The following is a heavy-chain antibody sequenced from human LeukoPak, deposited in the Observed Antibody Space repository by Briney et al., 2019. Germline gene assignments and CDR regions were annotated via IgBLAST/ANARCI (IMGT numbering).Heavy chain of an antibody. CDR2: IIPILGIA. CDR1: GGTFSSYA. Sequence: GASVKVSCKASGGTFSSYAISWVRQAPGQGLEWMGRIIPILGIANYAQKFQGRVTITADKSTSTAYMELSSLRSEDTAVYYCARVAMTTVTTSYYYYYYGMDVWGQGTTVTVSS. J-gene: IGHJ6*02. CDR3: ARVAMTTVTTSYYYYYYGMDV. D-gene: IGHD4-17*01. V-gene: IGHV1-69*04.